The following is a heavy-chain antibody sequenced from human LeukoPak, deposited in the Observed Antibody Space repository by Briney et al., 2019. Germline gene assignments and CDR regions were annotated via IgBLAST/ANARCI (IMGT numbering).Heavy chain of an antibody. CDR2: IWYDGSNR. D-gene: IGHD3-22*01. V-gene: IGHV3-33*01. J-gene: IGHJ4*02. CDR3: ARDFGFSPSSGYSFDY. CDR1: GFTFSRYG. Sequence: PGGSLTLSCAASGFTFSRYGMHWVRQAPGKGLEWGAVIWYDGSNRQYADSVKGRFTISRDNSKNTLYLQMNSLRAEDTAVYYCARDFGFSPSSGYSFDYWGQGALVTDSS.